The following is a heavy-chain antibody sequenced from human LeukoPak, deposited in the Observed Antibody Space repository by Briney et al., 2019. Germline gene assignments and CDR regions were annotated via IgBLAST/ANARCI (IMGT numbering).Heavy chain of an antibody. J-gene: IGHJ3*02. D-gene: IGHD1-26*01. Sequence: SETLSLTCTVSGGSIGRDYWNWIRQPPGKGLEWIGYIHYSGSTNYNPSLKSRVTISVDTSKNQFSLEVTSVTAADTAVYYCARRGGSPLGAFDIWSQGTMVTVSS. CDR2: IHYSGST. V-gene: IGHV4-59*08. CDR3: ARRGGSPLGAFDI. CDR1: GGSIGRDY.